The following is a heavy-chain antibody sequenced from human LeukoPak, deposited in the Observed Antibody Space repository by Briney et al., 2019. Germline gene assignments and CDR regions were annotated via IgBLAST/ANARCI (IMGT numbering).Heavy chain of an antibody. CDR2: ISWNSGSI. CDR1: GFTFDDYA. CDR3: AKASPPFDRDGGYYFDY. J-gene: IGHJ4*02. V-gene: IGHV3-9*01. Sequence: GRSLRLSCAASGFTFDDYAMHWVRQAPGKGLEWVSGISWNSGSIGYADSVKGRFTISRDNAKNSLYLQMNSLRAEDTALYYCAKASPPFDRDGGYYFDYWGQGTLVTVSS. D-gene: IGHD5-24*01.